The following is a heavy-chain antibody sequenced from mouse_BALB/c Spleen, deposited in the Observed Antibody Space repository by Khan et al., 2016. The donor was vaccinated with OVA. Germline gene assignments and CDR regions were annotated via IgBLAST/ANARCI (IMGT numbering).Heavy chain of an antibody. CDR1: GYAFRSYW. CDR2: ILPGTGNT. V-gene: IGHV1-9*01. Sequence: QVQLQQSGAELMKPGASVKISCEATGYAFRSYWIEWVKQRPGHGLEWVGEILPGTGNTKYNEKFEGKATLTADTSSNTADLQLSSLTSEDSAVYYCTRPYYADYWGQGTTLTVSS. D-gene: IGHD2-10*01. CDR3: TRPYYADY. J-gene: IGHJ2*01.